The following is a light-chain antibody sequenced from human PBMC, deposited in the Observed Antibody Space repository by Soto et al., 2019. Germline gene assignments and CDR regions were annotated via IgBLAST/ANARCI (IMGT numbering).Light chain of an antibody. J-gene: IGLJ3*02. V-gene: IGLV2-14*01. CDR1: SSDVGGYNY. Sequence: QSALTQPASVSGSPGQSITISCTGTSSDVGGYNYVSWYQQHPGKAPKLIIYDVSNRPSGVSNRFSGSKSGNTASLTISGLQAEDEADYYCSLYTSRWKVFGGGTKLTVL. CDR2: DVS. CDR3: SLYTSRWKV.